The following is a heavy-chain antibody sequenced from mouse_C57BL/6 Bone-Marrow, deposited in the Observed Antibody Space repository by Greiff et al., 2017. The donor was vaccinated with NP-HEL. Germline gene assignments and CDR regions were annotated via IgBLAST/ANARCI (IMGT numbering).Heavy chain of an antibody. Sequence: QVQLQQPGAELVKPGASVKLSCKASGYTFTSYWMQWVKQRPGQGLEWIGEIDPSDSYTNCNQKFKGKATLTVDTSSSTAYMQLSSLTSEDSAVHYCARIYYYYYGSSLWYFDVWGTGTTVTVSS. J-gene: IGHJ1*03. CDR3: ARIYYYYYGSSLWYFDV. CDR1: GYTFTSYW. D-gene: IGHD1-1*01. V-gene: IGHV1-50*01. CDR2: IDPSDSYT.